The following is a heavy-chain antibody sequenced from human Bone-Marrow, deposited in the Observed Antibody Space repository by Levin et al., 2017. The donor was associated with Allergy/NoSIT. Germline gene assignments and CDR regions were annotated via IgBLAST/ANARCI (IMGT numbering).Heavy chain of an antibody. V-gene: IGHV3-73*01. CDR2: IRSKTNSHAT. CDR3: SRLVDIVVVAAFDV. J-gene: IGHJ3*01. CDR1: GFTFSDSG. Sequence: GGSLRLSCAASGFTFSDSGIHWVRQASGIGLEWVGRIRSKTNSHATAYAASVKGRFTISRDDSKNTAYLQMNSLKTEDTAVYYCSRLVDIVVVAAFDVWGQGAMVTVSS. D-gene: IGHD2-2*03.